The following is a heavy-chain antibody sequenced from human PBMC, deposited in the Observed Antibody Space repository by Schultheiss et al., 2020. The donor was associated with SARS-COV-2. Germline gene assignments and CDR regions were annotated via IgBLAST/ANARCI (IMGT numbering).Heavy chain of an antibody. CDR1: GGSFSGYY. CDR3: ARGYCSSTSCQPYYYYYMDV. D-gene: IGHD2-2*01. Sequence: SETLSLTCAVYGGSFSGYYWSWIRQPPGKGLEWIGRIYTSGSTNYNPSLKSRVTMSVDTSKNQFSLKLSSVTAVDTAVYYCARGYCSSTSCQPYYYYYMDVWGKGTTVTVSS. J-gene: IGHJ6*03. CDR2: IYTSGST. V-gene: IGHV4-59*10.